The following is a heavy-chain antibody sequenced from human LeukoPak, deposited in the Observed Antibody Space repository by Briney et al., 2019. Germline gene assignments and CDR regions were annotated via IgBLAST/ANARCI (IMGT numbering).Heavy chain of an antibody. CDR1: GYTFTSYG. D-gene: IGHD3-22*01. V-gene: IGHV1-18*01. CDR2: ISAYNGNT. CDR3: ARVAGAAHYYDSSGHYYVPYDY. J-gene: IGHJ4*02. Sequence: ASVKVSCKASGYTFTSYGISWVRQAPGQGLEWMGWISAYNGNTNYAQKLQGRVTMTTDTSTSTAYMELRSLRSDDTAVYYCARVAGAAHYYDSSGHYYVPYDYWGQGTLVTVSS.